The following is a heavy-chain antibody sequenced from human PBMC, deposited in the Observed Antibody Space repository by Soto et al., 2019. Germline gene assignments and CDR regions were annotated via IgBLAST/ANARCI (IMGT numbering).Heavy chain of an antibody. V-gene: IGHV1-24*01. Sequence: ASVKVSCKVSGYTLTELSMHWVRQAPGKGLEWMGGFDPEDGETIYAQKFQGRVTMTKDTSTSTAYMELSSLRSEDTAVYYCAIVEYSSSFDYWGQGTLVTVSS. CDR3: AIVEYSSSFDY. D-gene: IGHD6-6*01. CDR2: FDPEDGET. J-gene: IGHJ4*02. CDR1: GYTLTELS.